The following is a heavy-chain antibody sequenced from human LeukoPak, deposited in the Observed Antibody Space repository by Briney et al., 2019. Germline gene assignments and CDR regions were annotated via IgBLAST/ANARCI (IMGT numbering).Heavy chain of an antibody. Sequence: SVTVSFTASGGTFSSYAISWVRQAPGQGLEWMGGIIPIFGTANYAQKFQGRVTITADKSTSTAYMELSSLRSEDTAVYYCARGYCSGTSCEAFDIWGQGTMVTVSS. D-gene: IGHD2-2*01. V-gene: IGHV1-69*06. CDR3: ARGYCSGTSCEAFDI. CDR2: IIPIFGTA. CDR1: GGTFSSYA. J-gene: IGHJ3*02.